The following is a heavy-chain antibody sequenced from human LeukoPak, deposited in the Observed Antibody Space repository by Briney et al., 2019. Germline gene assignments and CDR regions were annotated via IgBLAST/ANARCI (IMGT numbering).Heavy chain of an antibody. D-gene: IGHD2-2*01. J-gene: IGHJ6*03. Sequence: ASVKVSCKASGYTFTSYGISWVRQAPGQGLEWMGWISPYNGNTNYAQKLQGRVTMTTDTSTSAAYMELRSLRSDDTAVYYCARDSCGSTSCIYYFMDVWGKGTTVTVSS. CDR2: ISPYNGNT. CDR3: ARDSCGSTSCIYYFMDV. CDR1: GYTFTSYG. V-gene: IGHV1-18*01.